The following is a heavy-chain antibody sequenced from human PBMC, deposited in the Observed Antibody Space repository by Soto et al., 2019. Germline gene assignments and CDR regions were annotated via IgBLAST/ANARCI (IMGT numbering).Heavy chain of an antibody. D-gene: IGHD6-19*01. V-gene: IGHV3-74*01. Sequence: EVQLVESGGGLVQPGGSLRLSCTASGFTFSNHWMHWVRQGPGQGLVWVSRINTDGSFRDYADSVRGRFTISRDNAKNTLILQMNSLRAEGTAVYYCVRGTSAWSGKDYWGQGTLDTVSS. CDR2: INTDGSFR. CDR1: GFTFSNHW. CDR3: VRGTSAWSGKDY. J-gene: IGHJ4*02.